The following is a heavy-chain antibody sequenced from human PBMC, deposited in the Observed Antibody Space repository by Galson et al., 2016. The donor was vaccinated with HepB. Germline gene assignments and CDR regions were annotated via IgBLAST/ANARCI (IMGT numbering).Heavy chain of an antibody. V-gene: IGHV1-18*01. J-gene: IGHJ5*02. CDR1: GYTFSTYG. CDR2: ISASNGNT. Sequence: SVKVSCKASGYTFSTYGISWVRQAPGQGLEWMGWISASNGNTKYAQKFQGRVTMTTDTSTSTAYMELRSLTYDDTAVYYCAREGYSRGWFDPWGQGTLVTVSS. CDR3: AREGYSRGWFDP. D-gene: IGHD6-13*01.